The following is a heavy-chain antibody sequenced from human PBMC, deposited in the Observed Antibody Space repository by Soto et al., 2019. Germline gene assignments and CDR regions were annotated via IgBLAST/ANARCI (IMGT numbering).Heavy chain of an antibody. Sequence: EVQLVESGGDLVQPGGSLRLSCAASGFTFSTYWMHWVRQAPGKGLLWVSRIKTDGTYATYADSVKGRFTISRDNAKNPLELRMNSLRLGDAAVYFCAAGGSGYYANWGQGTLVTVSS. CDR2: IKTDGTYA. J-gene: IGHJ4*01. V-gene: IGHV3-74*01. D-gene: IGHD3-22*01. CDR3: AAGGSGYYAN. CDR1: GFTFSTYW.